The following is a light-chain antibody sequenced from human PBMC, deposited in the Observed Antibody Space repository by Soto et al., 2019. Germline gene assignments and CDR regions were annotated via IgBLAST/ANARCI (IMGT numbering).Light chain of an antibody. CDR2: AAS. J-gene: IGKJ1*01. V-gene: IGKV1-39*01. CDR3: QQSYSTPQA. Sequence: DIQMTQSPSSLSASVGDRVTITCRASQSISSYLNWYQQKPGKAPKPLIYAASSWQSGVPSRFSGSGSGTDFTLTISSLQPEDFATYYCQQSYSTPQAFGQGTKVDIK. CDR1: QSISSY.